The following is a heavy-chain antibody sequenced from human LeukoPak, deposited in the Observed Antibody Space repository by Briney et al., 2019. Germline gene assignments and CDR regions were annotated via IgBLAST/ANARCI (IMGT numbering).Heavy chain of an antibody. J-gene: IGHJ6*02. CDR3: ARVNSPDYGYYYYYGMDV. CDR1: GYTFTSYD. CDR2: MNPNSGNT. D-gene: IGHD3-16*01. V-gene: IGHV1-8*01. Sequence: GASVKVSCKASGYTFTSYDINWVRQATGQGLEWMGWMNPNSGNTDYAQKFQGRVTMTRNTSISTAYMELSSLRSEDTAVYYCARVNSPDYGYYYYYGMDVWGQGTTVTVSS.